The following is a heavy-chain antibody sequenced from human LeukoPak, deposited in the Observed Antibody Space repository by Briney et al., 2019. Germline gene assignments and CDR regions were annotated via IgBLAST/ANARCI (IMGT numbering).Heavy chain of an antibody. J-gene: IGHJ4*02. Sequence: ASAKVSCKASGYTFTGYYMHWVRQAPGQGLEWMGWINPNSGGTNYAQKFQGRVTMTRDTSISTAYMELSRLRSDDTAVYYCARPERRRGYYFDYWGQGTLVTVSS. CDR2: INPNSGGT. CDR1: GYTFTGYY. V-gene: IGHV1-2*02. CDR3: ARPERRRGYYFDY.